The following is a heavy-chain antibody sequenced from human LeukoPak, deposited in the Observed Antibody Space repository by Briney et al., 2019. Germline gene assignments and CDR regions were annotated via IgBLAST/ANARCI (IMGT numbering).Heavy chain of an antibody. Sequence: SETLSLTCTVSGGSISSYYWSWLRQPPGKGLEGIGYIYYSGSTNYNPSLKSRVTISVDTSKNQFSLKLSSVTAADTAVYYCARDRDYYGSGSFDYWGQGTLVTVSS. CDR1: GGSISSYY. V-gene: IGHV4-59*01. CDR3: ARDRDYYGSGSFDY. CDR2: IYYSGST. J-gene: IGHJ4*02. D-gene: IGHD3-10*01.